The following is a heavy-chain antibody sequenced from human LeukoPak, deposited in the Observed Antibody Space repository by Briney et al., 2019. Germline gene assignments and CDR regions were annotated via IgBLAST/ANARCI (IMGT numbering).Heavy chain of an antibody. CDR3: ARDVVQGSTDAFDI. CDR2: IYSGGRT. V-gene: IGHV3-66*01. D-gene: IGHD1-26*01. CDR1: GFTVSSTY. J-gene: IGHJ3*02. Sequence: TGGSLRLSCAASGFTVSSTYISWVRQAPGKGREWGSVIYSGGRTYYAHSVKGRLTISRDKSKNTLCLQVNSLIAEDTCLYYCARDVVQGSTDAFDIWGQGTMVTVSS.